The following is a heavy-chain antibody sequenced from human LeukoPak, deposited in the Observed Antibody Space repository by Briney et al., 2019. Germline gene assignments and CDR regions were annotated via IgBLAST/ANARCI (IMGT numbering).Heavy chain of an antibody. CDR1: GGTFSSYA. V-gene: IGHV1-69*01. Sequence: ASVKVSCKASGGTFSSYAISWVRQAAGQGLECMGGIIPIFGTANYAQKFQGRVTITADESTSTAYMELSSLRYEDTAVYYCARLLRLVRGGYNWFDPWGQGTLVTVSS. CDR2: IIPIFGTA. CDR3: ARLLRLVRGGYNWFDP. J-gene: IGHJ5*02. D-gene: IGHD5-12*01.